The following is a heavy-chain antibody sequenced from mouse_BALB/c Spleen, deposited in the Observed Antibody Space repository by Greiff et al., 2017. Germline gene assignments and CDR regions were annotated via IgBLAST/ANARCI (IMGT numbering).Heavy chain of an antibody. CDR1: GFTFSSYG. J-gene: IGHJ2*01. Sequence: EVKVIESGGGLVQPGGSLKLSCAASGFTFSSYGMSWVRQTPDKRLELVATINSNGGSTYYPDSVKGRFTISRDNAKNTLYLQMSSLKSEDTAMYYCARGGYYGYLDYWGQGTTLTVSS. V-gene: IGHV5-6-3*01. D-gene: IGHD1-1*01. CDR2: INSNGGST. CDR3: ARGGYYGYLDY.